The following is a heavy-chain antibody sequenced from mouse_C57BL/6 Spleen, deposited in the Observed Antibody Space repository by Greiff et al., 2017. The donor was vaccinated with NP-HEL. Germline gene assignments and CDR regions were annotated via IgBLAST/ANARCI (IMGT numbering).Heavy chain of an antibody. Sequence: QVQLQQPGAELVRPGTSVKLSCKASGYTFTSYWMHWVKQRPGQGLEWIGVIDPSDSYTNYNQKFKGKATLTVDTSSSTAYMQLSSLTSEDSAVYYCASPNSFAYWGQGTLVTVSA. CDR1: GYTFTSYW. D-gene: IGHD4-1*02. CDR3: ASPNSFAY. CDR2: IDPSDSYT. J-gene: IGHJ3*01. V-gene: IGHV1-59*01.